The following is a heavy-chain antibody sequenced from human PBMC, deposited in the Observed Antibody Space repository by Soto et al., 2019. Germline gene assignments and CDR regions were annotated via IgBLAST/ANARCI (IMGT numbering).Heavy chain of an antibody. V-gene: IGHV3-74*01. D-gene: IGHD3-10*01. Sequence: EVQLVESGGGLVQPGGSLRLSCAASGFAFSSYWMHWVRQAPGKGLVWVSRIDPYETGINYANSVEGRYTISRDNAKNTLYLQMNSLRASDTTVYNGTSDTFGDRDSWGQGTLVTVSS. J-gene: IGHJ4*02. CDR3: TSDTFGDRDS. CDR1: GFAFSSYW. CDR2: IDPYETGI.